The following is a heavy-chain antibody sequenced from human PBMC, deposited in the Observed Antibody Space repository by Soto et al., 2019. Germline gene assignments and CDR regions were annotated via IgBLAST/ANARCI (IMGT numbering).Heavy chain of an antibody. CDR2: ISSSSSYI. J-gene: IGHJ6*02. V-gene: IGHV3-21*01. CDR3: AGEPEFKSVDV. Sequence: GGSLRLSGAASGFTFSSYSMNWVRQAPGKGLEWVSSISSSSSYIYYADSVKGRFTISRDNAKKSLYLQMNSLRAEDTAVYYCAGEPEFKSVDVWGQGTTVTVSS. CDR1: GFTFSSYS.